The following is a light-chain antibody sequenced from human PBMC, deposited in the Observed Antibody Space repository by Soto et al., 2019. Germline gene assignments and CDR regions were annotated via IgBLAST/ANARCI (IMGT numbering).Light chain of an antibody. J-gene: IGLJ1*01. CDR3: CSYAGSYIYV. CDR2: DVT. V-gene: IGLV2-11*01. CDR1: SSEVGGYNY. Sequence: QYLLTQPRTVSGSPWQSVNISFTGTSSEVGGYNYVSWYQQHPDKAPKVMIYDVTKRPSGVPDRFSGSKSGNTASLTISGLQAEDEADYYCCSYAGSYIYVFGTG.